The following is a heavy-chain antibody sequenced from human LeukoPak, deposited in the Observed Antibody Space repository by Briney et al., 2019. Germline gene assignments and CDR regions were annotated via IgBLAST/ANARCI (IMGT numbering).Heavy chain of an antibody. CDR2: MNPNSGNT. J-gene: IGHJ6*02. Sequence: GASVKVSCKASGYTFTSYDINWVRQATGQGLEWMGWMNPNSGNTGYAQKFQGRVTMTRNTSISTAYMELSSLRSEDTAVYYCARAGVGATGWLYYYYYGMDVWGQGTTVTVSS. CDR3: ARAGVGATGWLYYYYYGMDV. CDR1: GYTFTSYD. D-gene: IGHD1-26*01. V-gene: IGHV1-8*01.